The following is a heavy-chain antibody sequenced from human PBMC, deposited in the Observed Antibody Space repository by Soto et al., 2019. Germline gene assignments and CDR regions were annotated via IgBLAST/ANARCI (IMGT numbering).Heavy chain of an antibody. CDR2: IWYDGSNK. Sequence: QVQLVESGGGVVQPGRSLRLSCAASGFTFSSYGMHWVRQAPGKGLEWVAVIWYDGSNKYYADSVKGRFTISRDNSKNTLYLQLNSLRAEDTAVYYCARAPGYDSSGYYQYYFDYWGQGTLVTVSS. V-gene: IGHV3-33*01. CDR1: GFTFSSYG. CDR3: ARAPGYDSSGYYQYYFDY. J-gene: IGHJ4*02. D-gene: IGHD3-22*01.